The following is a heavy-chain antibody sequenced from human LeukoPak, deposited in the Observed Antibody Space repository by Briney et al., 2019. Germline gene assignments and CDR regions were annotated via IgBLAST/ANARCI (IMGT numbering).Heavy chain of an antibody. CDR1: GDSVSSKSAG. J-gene: IGHJ6*03. D-gene: IGHD2-15*01. Sequence: SQTLSLTCAISGDSVSSKSAGWSWIRQSPSRGLEWLGRIYYRSKWYIDYAVSVTSRISINPDTSKNQFSLQLNSVSPEDTAVYYCARGYCSGGSCYSYYYYNYMDVWGKGTTVTVSS. V-gene: IGHV6-1*01. CDR2: IYYRSKWYI. CDR3: ARGYCSGGSCYSYYYYNYMDV.